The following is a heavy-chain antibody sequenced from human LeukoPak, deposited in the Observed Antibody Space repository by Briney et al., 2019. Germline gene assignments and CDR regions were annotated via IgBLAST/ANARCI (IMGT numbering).Heavy chain of an antibody. CDR1: GGPISSSSYY. V-gene: IGHV4-39*01. Sequence: AETLSLTCTVSGGPISSSSYYWGWLRQPPGMGLEWVGSIYDSGSTYSNPSVKSRVTISVDTSKNHFSLKLSSVTAADTAVYYCARHLYSSSWTPYYFDYWGQGTLVTVSS. J-gene: IGHJ4*02. CDR3: ARHLYSSSWTPYYFDY. D-gene: IGHD6-13*01. CDR2: IYDSGST.